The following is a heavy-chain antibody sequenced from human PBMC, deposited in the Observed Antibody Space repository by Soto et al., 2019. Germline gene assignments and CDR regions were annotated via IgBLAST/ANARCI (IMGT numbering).Heavy chain of an antibody. D-gene: IGHD3-3*01. CDR2: INPSGGST. J-gene: IGHJ6*02. CDR1: GYTFTSYY. V-gene: IGHV1-46*01. Sequence: ASVKVSCKASGYTFTSYYMHWVRQAPGQGLEWMGIINPSGGSTSYAQKFQGRVTMTRDTSTSTVYMELSSLRSEDTAVYYCARIFSDYDFWSGYYSPGYGMDVWGQGPTVTVSS. CDR3: ARIFSDYDFWSGYYSPGYGMDV.